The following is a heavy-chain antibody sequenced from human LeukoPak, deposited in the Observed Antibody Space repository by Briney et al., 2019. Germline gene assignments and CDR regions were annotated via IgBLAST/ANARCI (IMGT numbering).Heavy chain of an antibody. CDR1: GFTFSSYA. CDR3: AKHPSYYYDSSGSETEFDY. V-gene: IGHV3-23*01. Sequence: AGGSLRLSCAASGFTFSSYAMSWVRQAPGKGLEWVSAISGSGGSTYYADSVKGRFTISRDNSKNTLYLQMNSLRAEDTAVYYCAKHPSYYYDSSGSETEFDYWGQGTLVTVSS. CDR2: ISGSGGST. J-gene: IGHJ4*02. D-gene: IGHD3-22*01.